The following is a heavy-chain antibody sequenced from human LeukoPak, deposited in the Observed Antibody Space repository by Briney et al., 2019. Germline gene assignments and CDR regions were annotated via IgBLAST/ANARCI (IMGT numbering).Heavy chain of an antibody. CDR3: ARALDTWSALDY. Sequence: SETLSPTCTVSGDSITGYYWTWVRQPPGKGLEWIGYVYHTGTSNYNPSVRSRITMSVDTSKNQYSMKLTSVTAADTAVYFCARALDTWSALDYWGLGTLVTVSS. CDR2: VYHTGTS. J-gene: IGHJ4*02. V-gene: IGHV4-59*01. CDR1: GDSITGYY. D-gene: IGHD5-18*01.